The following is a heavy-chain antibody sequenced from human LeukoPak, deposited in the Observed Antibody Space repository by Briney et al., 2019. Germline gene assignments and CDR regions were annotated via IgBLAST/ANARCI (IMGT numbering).Heavy chain of an antibody. CDR3: ARVERLRVFAFDI. J-gene: IGHJ3*02. CDR1: GYTFTSYG. Sequence: ASVKVSCKASGYTFTSYGISWVRQAPGQGLEWMGWISAKKGNTDYAQKLQGRVTMTTDTSTSTAYMELRSLRSDDTAVYYCARVERLRVFAFDIWGQGTMVTVSS. D-gene: IGHD1-1*01. CDR2: ISAKKGNT. V-gene: IGHV1-18*01.